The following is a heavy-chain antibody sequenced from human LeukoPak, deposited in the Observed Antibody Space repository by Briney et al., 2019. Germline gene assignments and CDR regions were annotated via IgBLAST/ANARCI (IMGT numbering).Heavy chain of an antibody. Sequence: SETLSPTCTVSGGSISSYYWSWIRQPPGKGLEWIGYIYYSGSTNYNPSLKSRVTISVDTSKNQFSLKLSSVTAADTAVYYCARVKASRTYYYDSSLGYFDYWGQGTLVTVSS. J-gene: IGHJ4*02. CDR1: GGSISSYY. V-gene: IGHV4-59*01. CDR3: ARVKASRTYYYDSSLGYFDY. CDR2: IYYSGST. D-gene: IGHD3-22*01.